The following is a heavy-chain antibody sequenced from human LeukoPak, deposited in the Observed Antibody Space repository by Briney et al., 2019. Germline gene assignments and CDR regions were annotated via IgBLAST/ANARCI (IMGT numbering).Heavy chain of an antibody. D-gene: IGHD3-22*01. CDR2: IYTSGST. V-gene: IGHV4-4*07. CDR3: ARVKGSSYYDTMFDY. Sequence: SETLSLTCAVSGGSISSYYWSWIGQPAGKGLEWIGRIYTSGSTNYNPSLKSRLTMPVDSSKNEFSLKLSSVTAADTAVYYCARVKGSSYYDTMFDYWGQGTLVTVSS. CDR1: GGSISSYY. J-gene: IGHJ4*02.